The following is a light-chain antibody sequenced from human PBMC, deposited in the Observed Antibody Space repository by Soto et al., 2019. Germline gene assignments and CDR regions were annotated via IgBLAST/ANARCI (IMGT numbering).Light chain of an antibody. CDR3: QQRSNWPSIT. J-gene: IGKJ5*01. V-gene: IGKV3-11*01. Sequence: PVERAALSCRASQSVSGSYVAWYQQKPGQAPRLLIYDASNRATGIPARFSGSGSGTDFTLTINSLEPEDSAVYYCQQRSNWPSITFGQGTRLEI. CDR1: QSVSGSY. CDR2: DAS.